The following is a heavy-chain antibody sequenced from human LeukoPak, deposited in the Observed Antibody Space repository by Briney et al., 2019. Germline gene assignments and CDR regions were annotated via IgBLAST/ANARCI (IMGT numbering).Heavy chain of an antibody. J-gene: IGHJ4*02. D-gene: IGHD3-22*01. CDR3: ARHLCYYESGPAGHFDY. CDR1: GYTFTGYY. CDR2: INPNSGGT. Sequence: ASVKVSCKASGYTFTGYYMHWVRQAPGQGLEWMGRINPNSGGTNYAQKFQGRVTMTRDTSISTAYMELSRLRSDDTAVYYCARHLCYYESGPAGHFDYWGQGTLVTVSS. V-gene: IGHV1-2*06.